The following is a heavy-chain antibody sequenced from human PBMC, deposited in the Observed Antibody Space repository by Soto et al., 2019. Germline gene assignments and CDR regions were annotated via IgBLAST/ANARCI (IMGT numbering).Heavy chain of an antibody. Sequence: QMQLVQSGPEVKKPGTSVKVSCKASGFNFTISAVQWVRQARGQRLELIGWIVVGSGNTNYAQKFQERVTITRDMSTSTAYMELSSLRSEDTAVYYCAASLHDYGDYVGFYFDYWGQGTLVTVSS. CDR2: IVVGSGNT. V-gene: IGHV1-58*01. CDR1: GFNFTISA. D-gene: IGHD4-17*01. CDR3: AASLHDYGDYVGFYFDY. J-gene: IGHJ4*02.